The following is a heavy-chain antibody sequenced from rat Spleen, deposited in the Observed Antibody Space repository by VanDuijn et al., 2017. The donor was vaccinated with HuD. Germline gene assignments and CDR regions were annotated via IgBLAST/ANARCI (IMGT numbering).Heavy chain of an antibody. V-gene: IGHV5-27*01. CDR1: GFTFSNYY. CDR3: TSGITIAAISPNWFAY. CDR2: ISTGGGST. D-gene: IGHD1-2*01. Sequence: EVQLVESGGGLVQPGRSLKLSCAASGFTFSNYYMAWVRQAPTKGLEWVAYISTGGGSTYYRDSVKGRFTITRDNAKSTLYLRMDSLRSEDTATYYCTSGITIAAISPNWFAYWGQGTLVTVSS. J-gene: IGHJ3*01.